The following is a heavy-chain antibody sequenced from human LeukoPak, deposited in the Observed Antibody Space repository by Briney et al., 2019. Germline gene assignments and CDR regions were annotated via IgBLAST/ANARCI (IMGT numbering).Heavy chain of an antibody. Sequence: GGSLRLSCAASGFTFSNYWMHWVRQAPGKGLVWVSRINSDGSSTSYADSVKGRFTISRDNAKNTLYLQMNSLRAEDTAVYYSARARFGGNSGYYMDVWGKGTTVTVSS. CDR1: GFTFSNYW. CDR2: INSDGSST. D-gene: IGHD4-23*01. V-gene: IGHV3-74*01. J-gene: IGHJ6*03. CDR3: ARARFGGNSGYYMDV.